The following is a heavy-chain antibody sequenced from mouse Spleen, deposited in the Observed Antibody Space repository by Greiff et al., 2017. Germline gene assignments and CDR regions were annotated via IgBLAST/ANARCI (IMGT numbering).Heavy chain of an antibody. Sequence: EVKLVESGGGLVQPGGSLRLSCATSGFTFTDYYMSWVRQPPGKALEWLGFIRNKANGYTTEYSASVKGRFTISRDNSQSILYLQMNTLRAEDSATYYCARGTGNPFAYWGQGTLVTVSA. CDR1: GFTFTDYY. CDR2: IRNKANGYTT. V-gene: IGHV7-3*02. D-gene: IGHD2-1*01. CDR3: ARGTGNPFAY. J-gene: IGHJ3*01.